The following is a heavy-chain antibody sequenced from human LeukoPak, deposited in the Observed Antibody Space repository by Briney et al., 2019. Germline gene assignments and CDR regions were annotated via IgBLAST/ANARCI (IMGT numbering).Heavy chain of an antibody. CDR3: AKDGVGATIGYYFDY. CDR2: ISGSGGST. Sequence: PGGSLRLSCAASGFTFSSYAMSWVRQPPWKGLDSVSAISGSGGSTYYADSVKGRFTISRDNSKNTLYLQMNSLRAEDTAVYYCAKDGVGATIGYYFDYWGQGTLVTVSS. CDR1: GFTFSSYA. V-gene: IGHV3-23*01. D-gene: IGHD1-26*01. J-gene: IGHJ4*02.